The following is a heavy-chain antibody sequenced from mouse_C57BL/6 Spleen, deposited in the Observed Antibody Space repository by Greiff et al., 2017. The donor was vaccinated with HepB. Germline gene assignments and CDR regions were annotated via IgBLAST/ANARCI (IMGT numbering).Heavy chain of an antibody. CDR2: IDPSDSYT. Sequence: VQLQQPGAELVMPGASVKLSCKASGYTFTSYWMHWVKQRPGQGLEWIGEIDPSDSYTNYNQKFKGKSTLTVDKSSSTAYMQLSSLTSEDSAVYYCARGTMVTPFDVWGTGTTVTVSS. J-gene: IGHJ1*03. CDR1: GYTFTSYW. V-gene: IGHV1-69*01. D-gene: IGHD2-2*01. CDR3: ARGTMVTPFDV.